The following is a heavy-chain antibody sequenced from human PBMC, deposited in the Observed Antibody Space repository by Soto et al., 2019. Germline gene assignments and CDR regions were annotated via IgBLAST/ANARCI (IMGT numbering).Heavy chain of an antibody. D-gene: IGHD6-19*01. CDR1: GGSISSYY. CDR2: IYYSGST. CDR3: ARDSLIYSSGWYNWFDP. V-gene: IGHV4-59*01. J-gene: IGHJ5*02. Sequence: TSETLSLTCTVSGGSISSYYWSWIRQPPGKGLEWIGYIYYSGSTNYNPSLKSRVTISVDTSKNQFSLKLSSVTAADTAVYYCARDSLIYSSGWYNWFDPWGQGTLVTVSS.